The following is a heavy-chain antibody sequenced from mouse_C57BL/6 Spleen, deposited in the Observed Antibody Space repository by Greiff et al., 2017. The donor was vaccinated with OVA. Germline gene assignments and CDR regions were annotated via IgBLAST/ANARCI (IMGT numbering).Heavy chain of an antibody. CDR1: GYTFTSYW. V-gene: IGHV1-69*01. CDR2: IDPSDSYT. J-gene: IGHJ2*01. D-gene: IGHD1-1*01. CDR3: ARYHYYGSSGAFDY. Sequence: QVQLKQSGAELVMPGASVKLSCKASGYTFTSYWMHWVKQRPGQGLEWIGEIDPSDSYTNYNQKFKGKSTLTVDKSSSTAYMQLSSLTSEDSAVYYCARYHYYGSSGAFDYWGQGTTLTVSS.